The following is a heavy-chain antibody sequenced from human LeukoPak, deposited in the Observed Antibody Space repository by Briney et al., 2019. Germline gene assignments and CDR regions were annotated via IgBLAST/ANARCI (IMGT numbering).Heavy chain of an antibody. J-gene: IGHJ3*02. CDR1: GYSISTGYY. CDR2: FYHGGST. CDR3: ARPKAGYSSTDAFDI. Sequence: SETLSLTCTVSGYSISTGYYWDWIRQPPGKGLEWIGTFYHGGSTNYNPSLKSRVTISVDTSKNQFSLKLTSVTAADTAVYYCARPKAGYSSTDAFDIWGQGTMVTVSS. D-gene: IGHD6-19*01. V-gene: IGHV4-38-2*02.